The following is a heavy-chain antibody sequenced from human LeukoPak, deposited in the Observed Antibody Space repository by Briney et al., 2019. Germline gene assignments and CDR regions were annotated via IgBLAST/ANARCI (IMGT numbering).Heavy chain of an antibody. Sequence: ASVKVSCKASGYTFTGYYMHWVRQAPGQGLEWMGRIDPNNGATNYAQKLQGRVTITGDTSISTAYMELSSLRSDDTAVYYCTRESGSYHGNDYWGQGTLVTVSS. CDR1: GYTFTGYY. V-gene: IGHV1-2*06. D-gene: IGHD1-26*01. CDR2: IDPNNGAT. J-gene: IGHJ4*02. CDR3: TRESGSYHGNDY.